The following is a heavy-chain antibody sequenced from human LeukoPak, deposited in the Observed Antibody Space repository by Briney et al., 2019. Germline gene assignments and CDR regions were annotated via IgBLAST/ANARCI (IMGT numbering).Heavy chain of an antibody. D-gene: IGHD3-22*01. J-gene: IGHJ4*02. CDR3: ARDQGYYDSRHYLPRFDY. CDR2: INPNSGGT. Sequence: ASVKVSCKASGYTFTGYYMHWVRQAPGQGLEWMGWINPNSGGTNYAQKFQGRVTMTRDTSISTAYMELSRLRSDDTAVYYCARDQGYYDSRHYLPRFDYWGQGTLVTVSS. CDR1: GYTFTGYY. V-gene: IGHV1-2*02.